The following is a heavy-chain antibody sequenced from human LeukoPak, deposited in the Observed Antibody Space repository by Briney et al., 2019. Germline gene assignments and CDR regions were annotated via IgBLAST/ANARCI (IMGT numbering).Heavy chain of an antibody. CDR2: ISGSGGST. CDR1: GFTFSSYA. V-gene: IGHV3-23*01. J-gene: IGHJ4*02. D-gene: IGHD3-16*02. Sequence: PGGSLRLSCAASGFTFSSYAMSWVRQAPGKGLEWVSAISGSGGSTYYADSVKGRFTISRDNSKNTLYLQMNSLRAEDTAVYYCAREAEILGYDYVWGSYRSDYWGQGTLVTVSS. CDR3: AREAEILGYDYVWGSYRSDY.